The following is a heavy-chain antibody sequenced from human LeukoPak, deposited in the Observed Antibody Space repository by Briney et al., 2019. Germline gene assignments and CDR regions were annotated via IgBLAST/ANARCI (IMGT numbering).Heavy chain of an antibody. CDR3: ARGGDYNWNFDY. Sequence: PSETLSLTCTVSGGSISSSTYYWGWIRQPPGKGLEWIGSIYYSGSTYYNPSLKSRVTISVDTSKNQFSLKLSSMTAADTAVYYCARGGDYNWNFDYWGQGTLVTVSS. V-gene: IGHV4-39*01. CDR2: IYYSGST. CDR1: GGSISSSTYY. J-gene: IGHJ4*02. D-gene: IGHD1-20*01.